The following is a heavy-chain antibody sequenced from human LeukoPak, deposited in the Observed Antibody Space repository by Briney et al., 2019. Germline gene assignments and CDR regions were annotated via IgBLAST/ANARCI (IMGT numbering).Heavy chain of an antibody. V-gene: IGHV3-48*01. Sequence: SGGSLRLSCTASGFTFSSYSMNWVRQAPGKGLEWLSFVSSTSSTIYYADSVKGRFTISRDNSKNTLYLQMNSLRAEDTAVYYCAKRTRLRYFDYWGQGTLVTVSS. CDR1: GFTFSSYS. CDR2: VSSTSSTI. J-gene: IGHJ4*02. D-gene: IGHD3-3*01. CDR3: AKRTRLRYFDY.